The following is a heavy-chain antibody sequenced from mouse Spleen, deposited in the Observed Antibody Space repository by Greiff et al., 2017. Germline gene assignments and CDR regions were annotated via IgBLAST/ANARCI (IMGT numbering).Heavy chain of an antibody. J-gene: IGHJ2*01. D-gene: IGHD1-1*02. CDR3: ARWFGNYFDY. Sequence: QVQLQQSGAELVKPGASVKLSCKASGYTFTSYWMHWVKQRPGRGLEWVGRIDPNSGGTKYNEKFKGKATLTVDKHSSTAYMQLSSLKAKASSVYDCARWFGNYFDYWGQGTPLTVSS. CDR2: IDPNSGGT. CDR1: GYTFTSYW. V-gene: IGHV1-72*01.